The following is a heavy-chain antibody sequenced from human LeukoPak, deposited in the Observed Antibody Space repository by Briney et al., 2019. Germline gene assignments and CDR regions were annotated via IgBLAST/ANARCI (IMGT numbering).Heavy chain of an antibody. CDR3: AKGRGYCTGGSCYSDY. Sequence: GGSLRLSCTASGFTFSNYAMSWVRHAPGKGLESVSTISGSDGSTYYADSVKGRFTISRDNSKNTLYLQMNSLRVEDTAIYYCAKGRGYCTGGSCYSDYWGQGTLVTVSS. D-gene: IGHD2-15*01. CDR1: GFTFSNYA. J-gene: IGHJ4*02. V-gene: IGHV3-23*01. CDR2: ISGSDGST.